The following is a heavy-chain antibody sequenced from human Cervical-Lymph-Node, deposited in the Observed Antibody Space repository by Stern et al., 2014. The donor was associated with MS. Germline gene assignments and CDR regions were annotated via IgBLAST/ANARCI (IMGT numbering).Heavy chain of an antibody. CDR1: GYTFTGFF. V-gene: IGHV1-2*04. J-gene: IGHJ4*02. Sequence: VQLVESGAEVKKPGASVKVSCTASGYTFTGFFLHWVRQAPGQGLEWVGWINPYTGVTKSAQKFQGWVTLTRDTSINTVYMELNRLKSDDTAVFYCARGYPFFDNWGQGTLVTVSS. CDR2: INPYTGVT. CDR3: ARGYPFFDN. D-gene: IGHD2-15*01.